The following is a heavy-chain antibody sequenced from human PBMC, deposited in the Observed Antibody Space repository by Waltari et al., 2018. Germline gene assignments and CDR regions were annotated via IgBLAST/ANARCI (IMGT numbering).Heavy chain of an antibody. Sequence: EVHLVESGGGLVQPGGSLRLACAASGFSFNSYWMDWVRPAQGKGLAGVANIKQDGSESDYVECVKGRFTISRENAQNLLNLQMDTLRAEDTAVYYCSVSLNSWGQGTLVTVSS. J-gene: IGHJ4*02. CDR3: SVSLNS. V-gene: IGHV3-7*01. CDR1: GFSFNSYW. CDR2: IKQDGSES.